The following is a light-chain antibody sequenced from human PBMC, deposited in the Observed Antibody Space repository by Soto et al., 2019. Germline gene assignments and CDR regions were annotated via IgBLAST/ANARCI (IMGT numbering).Light chain of an antibody. CDR2: TAS. Sequence: IQMTQSPSSLSASVGDRVTITCRASQNIGRNLNWYQQKPGEAPELLIYTASNLQSGVPSRFSGSGSGTDLALTISSLQPEDSAVYYCQQSHSSPLSFGGGTKVEFK. V-gene: IGKV1-39*01. CDR3: QQSHSSPLS. J-gene: IGKJ4*01. CDR1: QNIGRN.